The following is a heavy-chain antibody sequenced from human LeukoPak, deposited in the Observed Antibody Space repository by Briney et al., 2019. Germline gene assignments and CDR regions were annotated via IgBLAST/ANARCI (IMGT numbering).Heavy chain of an antibody. CDR2: IYTSGST. V-gene: IGHV4-4*07. Sequence: SETLSLTCTVSGGSISSYYWSWIRQPAGKGLEWIGRIYTSGSTNYNPSLKSRVTMSVDTSKNQFSLKLSSVTAADTAVYYCARGSFYYYDSSGYHDYWGQGTLVTVSS. D-gene: IGHD3-22*01. J-gene: IGHJ4*02. CDR1: GGSISSYY. CDR3: ARGSFYYYDSSGYHDY.